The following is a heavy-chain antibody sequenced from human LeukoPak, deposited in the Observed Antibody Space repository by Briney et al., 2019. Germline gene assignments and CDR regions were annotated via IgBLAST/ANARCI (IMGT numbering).Heavy chain of an antibody. CDR3: AKRTTATTSPLGY. V-gene: IGHV3-23*01. J-gene: IGHJ4*02. CDR2: ISDSGGST. D-gene: IGHD4-17*01. Sequence: GGSLRLSCAASGFTFSSYAMSWVRQAPGKGLEWVSAISDSGGSTYYADSEKGRFTISRDNSKNTLYLQMNSLRAEDTAVYYCAKRTTATTSPLGYWGQGTLVIVSS. CDR1: GFTFSSYA.